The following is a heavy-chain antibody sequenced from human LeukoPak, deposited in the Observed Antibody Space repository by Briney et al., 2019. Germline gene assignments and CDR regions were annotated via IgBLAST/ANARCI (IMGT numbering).Heavy chain of an antibody. CDR2: TSYNGNT. Sequence: ASVKVSCKASGYTFSNYGISWVRQAPGLGLEWMGWTSYNGNTNYAQKFQDRVTMTTDTSTTTAYLELRSLESDDTAVYYCARHSGSGWQALGYWGQGTLVTVSS. V-gene: IGHV1-18*04. D-gene: IGHD6-19*01. J-gene: IGHJ4*02. CDR1: GYTFSNYG. CDR3: ARHSGSGWQALGY.